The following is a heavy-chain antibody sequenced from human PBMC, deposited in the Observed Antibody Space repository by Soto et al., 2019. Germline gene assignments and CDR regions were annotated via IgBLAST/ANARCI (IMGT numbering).Heavy chain of an antibody. CDR1: GFTFSIYS. V-gene: IGHV3-21*01. CDR2: ISSSSSYI. J-gene: IGHJ4*02. D-gene: IGHD4-17*01. CDR3: ARDPHYGDDY. Sequence: PGGSLRLSCAASGFTFSIYSMNWVRQAPGKGLEWVSSISSSSSYIYYADSVKGRFTISRDNAKNSLYLQMSSLRAEDTAVYYCARDPHYGDDYWGQGTLVTVSS.